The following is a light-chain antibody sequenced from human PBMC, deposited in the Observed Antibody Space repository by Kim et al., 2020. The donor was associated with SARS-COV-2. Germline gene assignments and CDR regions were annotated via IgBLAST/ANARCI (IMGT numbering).Light chain of an antibody. Sequence: DIQMTQSPSTLSTSVGDRVTITCRASESISTWLAWYQHKPRKAPKLLIYRTSSLESGVPSRFSGSGFGTEFTLTISSLQPDDFATYYCQQYHSYITFGQGTKVEIK. CDR2: RTS. CDR3: QQYHSYIT. V-gene: IGKV1-5*03. CDR1: ESISTW. J-gene: IGKJ1*01.